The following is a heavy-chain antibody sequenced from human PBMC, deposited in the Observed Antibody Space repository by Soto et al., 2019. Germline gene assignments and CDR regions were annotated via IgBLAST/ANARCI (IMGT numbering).Heavy chain of an antibody. D-gene: IGHD3-9*01. V-gene: IGHV1-18*01. CDR1: GYTFTSYG. CDR3: ARNYDIMTGYYGPEYYFHY. J-gene: IGHJ4*02. CDR2: ISAYNGNT. Sequence: QVQLVQSGAEVKEPGASVKVSCKASGYTFTSYGISWVRQAPGQGLEWMGWISAYNGNTHSAQKFQGRVTMTPDTSTRTAYMELRSLRSDDTAVYYCARNYDIMTGYYGPEYYFHYWGQGTLVTVSS.